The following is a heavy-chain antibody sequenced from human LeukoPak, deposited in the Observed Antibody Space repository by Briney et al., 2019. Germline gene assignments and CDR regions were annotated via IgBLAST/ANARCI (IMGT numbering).Heavy chain of an antibody. CDR3: ARDISRSRFGELNWFDP. CDR1: GGSISSYY. J-gene: IGHJ5*02. V-gene: IGHV4-4*07. CDR2: IYTSGST. D-gene: IGHD3-10*01. Sequence: PSETLSLTCTVSGGSISSYYWSWIRQPAGKGLEWIGRIYTSGSTNYNSSLKSRVTISVDTSKNQFSLKLSSATAADTAVYYCARDISRSRFGELNWFDPWGLGTLVTVSS.